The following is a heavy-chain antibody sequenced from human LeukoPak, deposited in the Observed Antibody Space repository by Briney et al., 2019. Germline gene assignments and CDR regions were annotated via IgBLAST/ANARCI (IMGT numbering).Heavy chain of an antibody. CDR1: GGSFSDYY. J-gene: IGHJ6*02. CDR3: AREAVVYHYAVDV. V-gene: IGHV4-34*01. CDR2: INHRGRT. Sequence: SETLSLTCAVYGGSFSDYYWSWIRQSPGKGLEWIGEINHRGRTIFNPSLKRRVSMSVDTSNNQVSLMVRSVTAADTGVYYCAREAVVYHYAVDVWGQGTTVTVSS. D-gene: IGHD2-15*01.